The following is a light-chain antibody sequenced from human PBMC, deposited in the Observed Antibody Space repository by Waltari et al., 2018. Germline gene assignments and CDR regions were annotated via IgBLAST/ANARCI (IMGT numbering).Light chain of an antibody. CDR1: NSNVGSNS. V-gene: IGLV1-44*01. CDR2: RNN. J-gene: IGLJ2*01. Sequence: QSVLTQPPSASGTPGQRVTISCSGSNSNVGSNSVTWYQQVPGTAPKLLIHRNNQRPSGVPDRFSGSKSGTSASLAISGLQSEDEADYYCAAWDYSLDGHVLFGGGTKLTVL. CDR3: AAWDYSLDGHVL.